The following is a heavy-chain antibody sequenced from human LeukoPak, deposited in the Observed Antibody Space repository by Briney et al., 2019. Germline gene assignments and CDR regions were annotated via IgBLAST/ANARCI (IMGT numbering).Heavy chain of an antibody. Sequence: GGSLRLSCAASGFTFSSYGIHWVRQAPGKGLEWVAVISHDGGNEYYADSVKGRFTISRDNSKNTLYLQVNSLRAEDTAVYYCAKGGPYCSGGSCLSYFDSWGQGTLVTVSS. J-gene: IGHJ4*02. V-gene: IGHV3-30*18. CDR2: ISHDGGNE. CDR3: AKGGPYCSGGSCLSYFDS. CDR1: GFTFSSYG. D-gene: IGHD2-15*01.